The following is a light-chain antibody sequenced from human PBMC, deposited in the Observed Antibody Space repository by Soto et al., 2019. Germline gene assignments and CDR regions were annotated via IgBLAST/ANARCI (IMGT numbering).Light chain of an antibody. CDR2: GES. V-gene: IGKV3-20*01. CDR1: QSVSSSY. Sequence: ELVLTQSPGTLSLSPGERATLSCRASQSVSSSYLAWYQQRPGQAPRLLIYGESSRATGIPDRLSGSGSGTDLNLTISRLEAEDFAVYYCQKYGSSSWTCGQGTKVDIK. J-gene: IGKJ1*01. CDR3: QKYGSSSWT.